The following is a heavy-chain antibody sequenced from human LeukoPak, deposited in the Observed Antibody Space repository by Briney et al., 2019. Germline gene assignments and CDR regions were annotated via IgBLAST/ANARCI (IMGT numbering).Heavy chain of an antibody. V-gene: IGHV4-4*07. J-gene: IGHJ6*03. CDR2: IYTSGST. CDR3: ARDRFGICSSTSCYHYYYYYMDV. Sequence: SETLSLTCTVSGGSISSYYWSWIRQPAGKGLEWIGRIYTSGSTNYNPSLKSRVTISVDTSKNQFSLKLSSVTAADTAVYYCARDRFGICSSTSCYHYYYYYMDVWGKGTTVTVSS. CDR1: GGSISSYY. D-gene: IGHD2-2*01.